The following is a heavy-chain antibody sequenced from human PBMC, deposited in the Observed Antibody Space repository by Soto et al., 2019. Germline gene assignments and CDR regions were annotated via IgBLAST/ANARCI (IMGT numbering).Heavy chain of an antibody. CDR3: ARARDYYDSSGYLYFDY. D-gene: IGHD3-22*01. CDR1: GGSFSGYY. Sequence: SETLSLTCAVHGGSFSGYYWSWIRQPPGKGLEWIGEINHSGSTNYNPSLKSRVTISVDTSKNQFSLKLSSVTAADTAVYYCARARDYYDSSGYLYFDYWGQGTLVTVSS. J-gene: IGHJ4*02. CDR2: INHSGST. V-gene: IGHV4-34*01.